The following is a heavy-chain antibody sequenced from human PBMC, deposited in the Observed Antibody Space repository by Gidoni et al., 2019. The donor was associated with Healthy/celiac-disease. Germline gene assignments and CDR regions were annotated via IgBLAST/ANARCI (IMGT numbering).Heavy chain of an antibody. D-gene: IGHD4-17*01. J-gene: IGHJ4*02. CDR2: IYYSGST. CDR1: GGSISRSSYH. V-gene: IGHV4-39*01. Sequence: QLQLQESGPGLVKPSETLSLTCIVSGGSISRSSYHWGWIRQPPGKGLEWIGSIYYSGSTYYNPSLKSRVTISVDTSKNQFSLKLSSVTAADTAVYYCAIELPGDDYGDRVDYWGQGTLVTVSS. CDR3: AIELPGDDYGDRVDY.